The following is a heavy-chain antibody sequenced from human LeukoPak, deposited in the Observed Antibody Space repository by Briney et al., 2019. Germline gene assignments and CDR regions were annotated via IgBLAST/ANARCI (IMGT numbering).Heavy chain of an antibody. D-gene: IGHD2-15*01. CDR1: GGSISSGDYY. J-gene: IGHJ3*02. Sequence: SQTLSLTCTVSGGSISSGDYYWRWIRQPPGKGLEWIVYIYYSGSTYYNPSLKSRVTISVDTSKNQFSLKLSSVTAADTAVYYCARVTRDIVVVVAAIHDAFDIWGQGTMVTVSS. V-gene: IGHV4-30-4*08. CDR3: ARVTRDIVVVVAAIHDAFDI. CDR2: IYYSGST.